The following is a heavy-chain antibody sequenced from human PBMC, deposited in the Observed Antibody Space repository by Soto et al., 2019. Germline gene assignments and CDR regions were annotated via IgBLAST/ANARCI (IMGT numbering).Heavy chain of an antibody. D-gene: IGHD6-19*01. CDR3: ARGDSSGWSRGGFDY. V-gene: IGHV6-1*01. CDR1: GDSVSSNSAA. J-gene: IGHJ4*02. Sequence: SQTLSLTCAISGDSVSSNSAAWNWIRQSPSRGLEWLGRTYYRSKWFKDYAVSVKSRITINPDTSKNQFSLQLNSVTPEDAAVYFCARGDSSGWSRGGFDYWGQGTLVTVSS. CDR2: TYYRSKWFK.